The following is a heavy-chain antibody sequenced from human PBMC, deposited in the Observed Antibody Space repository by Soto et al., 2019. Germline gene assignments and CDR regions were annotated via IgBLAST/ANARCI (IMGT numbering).Heavy chain of an antibody. CDR1: GFTFSSYG. D-gene: IGHD1-26*01. V-gene: IGHV3-30*18. Sequence: QVQLVESGGGVVQPGRSLRLSCAASGFTFSSYGMHWVRQAPGKGLEWVAVISYDGSNKYYADSVKGRFTISRDNSKNTLYLQMNSLRAEDTAVYYCAKATWGRGSYYFFDYWGQGTLVTVSS. J-gene: IGHJ4*02. CDR3: AKATWGRGSYYFFDY. CDR2: ISYDGSNK.